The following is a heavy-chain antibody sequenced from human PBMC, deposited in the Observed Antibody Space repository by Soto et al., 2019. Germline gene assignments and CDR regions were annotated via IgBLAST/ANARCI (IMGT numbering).Heavy chain of an antibody. CDR3: AKMQVWFGELFSSYGMDV. CDR1: GFNFSSYG. J-gene: IGHJ6*02. CDR2: ISYDGSNK. Sequence: QVQLVESGGGVVQPGRSLRLSCAASGFNFSSYGMHLVRQAPGKGLEWVAVISYDGSNKYYADSVKGRFTISRDNSKNTLYLQRNSLRAEDTAVYYCAKMQVWFGELFSSYGMDVWGQGTTVTVSS. V-gene: IGHV3-30*18. D-gene: IGHD3-10*01.